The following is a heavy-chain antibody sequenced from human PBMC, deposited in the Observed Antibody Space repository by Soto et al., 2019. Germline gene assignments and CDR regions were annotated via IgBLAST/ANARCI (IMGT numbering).Heavy chain of an antibody. CDR3: TRDDHYSSQD. CDR1: GFTFCRYW. J-gene: IGHJ4*02. CDR2: IKQDGSEK. Sequence: GGSLRLSCAASGFTFCRYWMNWVCQAPGKGLEWVANIKQDGSEKYYVDSVKGRFTISRDNAENSLYLQMNSLRVEDTAVYYCTRDDHYSSQDWGQGTLVTVSS. V-gene: IGHV3-7*05. D-gene: IGHD6-13*01.